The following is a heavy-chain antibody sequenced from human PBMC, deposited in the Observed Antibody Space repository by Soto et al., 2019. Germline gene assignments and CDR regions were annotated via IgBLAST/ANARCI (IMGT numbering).Heavy chain of an antibody. D-gene: IGHD6-6*01. Sequence: EVQLLQSGGGLVQPGGSLRLSGAGSGFTFSNYAMSWVRQAPGKGLEWVSAISSAVNTYYADSVKGRFTISRDNSKNTLSLQMNSLRAEDTAVYYCAHQVRDGTSSPYYFDHWGQGTLVTVSS. CDR1: GFTFSNYA. CDR3: AHQVRDGTSSPYYFDH. J-gene: IGHJ4*02. CDR2: ISSAVNT. V-gene: IGHV3-23*01.